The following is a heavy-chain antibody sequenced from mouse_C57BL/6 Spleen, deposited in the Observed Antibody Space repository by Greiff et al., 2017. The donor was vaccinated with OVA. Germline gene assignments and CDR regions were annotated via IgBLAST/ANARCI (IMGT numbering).Heavy chain of an antibody. V-gene: IGHV1-15*01. Sequence: VQLQQSGAELVRPGASVTLSCKASGYTFTDYEMHWVKQTPVHGLEWIGAIDPENGGTAYNQKFKGKAILTADNSSSTAYMELRSLTSEDSAVYYCTPYGDLITTVVAEDFDDWGQGTTRTVSS. CDR1: GYTFTDYE. CDR3: TPYGDLITTVVAEDFDD. J-gene: IGHJ2*01. CDR2: IDPENGGT. D-gene: IGHD1-1*01.